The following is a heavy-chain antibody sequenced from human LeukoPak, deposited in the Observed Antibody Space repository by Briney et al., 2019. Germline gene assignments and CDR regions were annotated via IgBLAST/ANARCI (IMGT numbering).Heavy chain of an antibody. D-gene: IGHD3-9*01. J-gene: IGHJ4*02. CDR1: GFTFSNYA. CDR3: AKLSYDILSGYYLDY. V-gene: IGHV3-23*01. CDR2: ISGSGGST. Sequence: PGGSLRLSCAASGFTFSNYAMSWVRQAPGKGLEWVSVISGSGGSTYYADSVKGRLTISRDNSKNTLYPQMNSLRAEDTAVYYCAKLSYDILSGYYLDYWGQGTLVTVSS.